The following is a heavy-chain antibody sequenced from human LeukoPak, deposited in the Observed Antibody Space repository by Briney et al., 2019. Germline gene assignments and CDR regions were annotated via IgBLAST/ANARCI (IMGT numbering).Heavy chain of an antibody. J-gene: IGHJ3*02. Sequence: PGGSLRLSCAASGFTFSNYWMSWVRQAPGKGLEWVANIKQDGSEKYYVDSVKGRFTISRDNAKNSLYLQMNSLRAEDTAVYYCARDANSAFDIWGQGTMVTVSS. V-gene: IGHV3-7*01. D-gene: IGHD4/OR15-4a*01. CDR2: IKQDGSEK. CDR3: ARDANSAFDI. CDR1: GFTFSNYW.